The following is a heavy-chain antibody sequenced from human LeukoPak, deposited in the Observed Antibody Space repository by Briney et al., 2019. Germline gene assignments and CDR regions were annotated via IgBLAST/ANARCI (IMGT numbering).Heavy chain of an antibody. Sequence: SETLSLTCTVSGGSISSYYWSWIRQPPGKGLEWIGYIYYSGSTNYNPSLKSRVTISVDTSKNQFSLKLSSVTAADTAVYYCARFDWAYDSSGYFDYWGQGTLVTVFS. J-gene: IGHJ4*02. CDR1: GGSISSYY. V-gene: IGHV4-59*01. D-gene: IGHD3-22*01. CDR2: IYYSGST. CDR3: ARFDWAYDSSGYFDY.